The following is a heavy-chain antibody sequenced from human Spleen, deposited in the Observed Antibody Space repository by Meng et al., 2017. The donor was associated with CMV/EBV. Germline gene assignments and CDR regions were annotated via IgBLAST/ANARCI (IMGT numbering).Heavy chain of an antibody. V-gene: IGHV4-39*07. D-gene: IGHD3-22*01. CDR2: VFYSGST. Sequence: GSLRLSCNVSVDSITGSNYYWGWIRQPPGKGLEWIGSVFYSGSTYYNSSLKSRVTISVARSKNQFSLMLTSVTAADSAVYYCARQREGYYDSSTYDKFDFWGQGTPVTVSS. CDR3: ARQREGYYDSSTYDKFDF. J-gene: IGHJ4*02. CDR1: VDSITGSNYY.